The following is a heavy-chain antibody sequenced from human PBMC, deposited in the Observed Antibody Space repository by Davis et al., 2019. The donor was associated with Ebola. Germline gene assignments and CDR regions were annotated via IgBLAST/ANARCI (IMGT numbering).Heavy chain of an antibody. CDR3: ARGGSFDP. J-gene: IGHJ5*02. CDR2: INSDGSST. CDR1: GFTFSSYW. Sequence: GESLKISCAASGFTFSSYWMHWVRQAPGKGLVWVSRINSDGSSTSYADSVKGRFTISRDNAKNSLYLQMDSLRAEDTAVYTCARGGSFDPWGQGTLVIVSS. D-gene: IGHD2-15*01. V-gene: IGHV3-74*01.